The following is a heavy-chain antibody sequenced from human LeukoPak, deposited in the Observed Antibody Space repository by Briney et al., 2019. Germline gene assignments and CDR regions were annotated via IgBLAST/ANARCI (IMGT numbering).Heavy chain of an antibody. Sequence: SETLSLTCTVSGGSISSSSYYWGWLRQPPGKGLEWIGSIYYSGSTYYNPSLKSRVTISVDTSKNQFSLKLSSVTAADTAVYYCAKSLYGSGSYYNWFDPWGQGTLVTVSS. CDR1: GGSISSSSYY. CDR3: AKSLYGSGSYYNWFDP. D-gene: IGHD3-10*01. J-gene: IGHJ5*02. V-gene: IGHV4-39*07. CDR2: IYYSGST.